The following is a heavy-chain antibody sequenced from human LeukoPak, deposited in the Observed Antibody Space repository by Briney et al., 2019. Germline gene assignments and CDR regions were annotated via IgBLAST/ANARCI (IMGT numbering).Heavy chain of an antibody. CDR2: ISAYNGNT. CDR1: GYSFTSYG. CDR3: ARGFTYYYDSSGYPILGY. Sequence: ASVKVSCKASGYSFTSYGITWVRQAPGQGLEWMGWISAYNGNTSYAQKLQDRVTMTTDTPTSTAYMELRSLRSDDTAVYYCARGFTYYYDSSGYPILGYWGQGTLVTVSS. D-gene: IGHD3-22*01. V-gene: IGHV1-18*01. J-gene: IGHJ4*02.